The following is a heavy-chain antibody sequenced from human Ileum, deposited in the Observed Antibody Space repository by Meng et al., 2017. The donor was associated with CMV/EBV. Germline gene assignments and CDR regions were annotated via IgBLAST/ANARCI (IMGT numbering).Heavy chain of an antibody. Sequence: QLKEWGPGLLQPAETLSLTCTASGDPIRNVSHSWAWFRQSPGKAPEWIGSMFFSGIADYNPSLKSRVTISLHATQKQFSLRLTSVTAADSAVYFCARDMTNQWFYYCGQGTLVTVSS. D-gene: IGHD6-19*01. V-gene: IGHV4-39*07. J-gene: IGHJ4*02. CDR1: GDPIRNVSHS. CDR2: MFFSGIA. CDR3: ARDMTNQWFYY.